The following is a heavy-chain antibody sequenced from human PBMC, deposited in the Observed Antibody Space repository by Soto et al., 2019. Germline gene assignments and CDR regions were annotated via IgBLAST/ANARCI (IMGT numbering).Heavy chain of an antibody. V-gene: IGHV4-59*08. CDR3: ARHDTTHGDYDY. CDR1: GGSISSYY. CDR2: IYYSVST. J-gene: IGHJ4*01. Sequence: QVQLQESGPGLVKPSETLSLACTVSGGSISSYYWSWIRQPPGKGLEWIGYIYYSVSTYYNLSLKYRVTISVDKPTNHFPLKLSSVAAPDTAVYYCARHDTTHGDYDYWGHGTLVTVSS. D-gene: IGHD4-17*01.